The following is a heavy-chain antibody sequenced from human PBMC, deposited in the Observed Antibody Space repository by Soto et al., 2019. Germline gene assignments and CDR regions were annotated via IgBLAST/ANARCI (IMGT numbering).Heavy chain of an antibody. J-gene: IGHJ3*02. V-gene: IGHV4-34*01. D-gene: IGHD2-2*01. CDR1: GGSFSGYY. CDR2: INHSGST. CDR3: ARFSIFQIDIVVVPAADDAFDI. Sequence: QVQLQQWGAGLLKPSETLSLTCAVYGGSFSGYYWSWIRQPPGKGLECIGEINHSGSTNYNPSLKSRVTISVDTSKNQFSLKLSSVTAADTAVYYCARFSIFQIDIVVVPAADDAFDIWGQGTMVTVSS.